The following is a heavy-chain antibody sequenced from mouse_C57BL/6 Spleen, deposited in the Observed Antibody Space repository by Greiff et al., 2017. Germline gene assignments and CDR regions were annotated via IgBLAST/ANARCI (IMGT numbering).Heavy chain of an antibody. J-gene: IGHJ1*03. CDR3: ARFDGYYGWYFDV. Sequence: VQLKQSGPELVKPGASVKIPCKASGYTFTDYNMDWVKQSHGKSLEWIGDINPNNGGTIYNQKFKGKATLTVDKSSSTAYMELRSLTSEDTAVYYCARFDGYYGWYFDVWGTGTTVTVSS. CDR2: INPNNGGT. V-gene: IGHV1-18*01. CDR1: GYTFTDYN. D-gene: IGHD2-3*01.